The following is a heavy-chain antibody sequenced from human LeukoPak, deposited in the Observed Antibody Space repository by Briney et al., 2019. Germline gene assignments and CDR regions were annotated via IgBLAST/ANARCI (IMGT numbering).Heavy chain of an antibody. J-gene: IGHJ4*02. CDR1: GFTVSSNY. CDR3: ARLFGGVTTFDY. D-gene: IGHD4-17*01. CDR2: IYSGGST. V-gene: IGHV3-66*04. Sequence: GGSLRLSCAASGFTVSSNYMSWVRQAPGKGLEWVSVIYSGGSTYYADSVKGRFTISRDNAKNLLYLQMNSLSAEDTAVYYCARLFGGVTTFDYWGQGALVTVSS.